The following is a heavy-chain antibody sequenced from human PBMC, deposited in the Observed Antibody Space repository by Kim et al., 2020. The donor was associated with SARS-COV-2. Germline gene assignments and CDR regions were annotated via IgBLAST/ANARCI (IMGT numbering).Heavy chain of an antibody. V-gene: IGHV4-34*01. CDR2: INHSGST. J-gene: IGHJ4*02. Sequence: SETLSLTCAVYGGSFSGYYWSWIRQPPGKGLEWIGEINHSGSTNYNPSLKSRVTISVDTSKNQFSLKLSSVTAADTAVYYCARSGPYVWGSSDYWGQGTLVTVSS. CDR3: ARSGPYVWGSSDY. CDR1: GGSFSGYY. D-gene: IGHD3-16*01.